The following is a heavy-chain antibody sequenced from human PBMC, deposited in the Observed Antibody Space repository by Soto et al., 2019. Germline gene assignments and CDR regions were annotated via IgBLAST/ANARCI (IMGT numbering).Heavy chain of an antibody. CDR3: ARIGLTTALL. Sequence: LSETLSLTCTVSGGSINSGDYYWSWIRQPPGKGLEWIGYIYYSGSTYYNPPLRSRVTISIDTSKNHFFLNLSSVTAADTAVYYCARIGLTTALLWGQGTLVTVSS. CDR1: GGSINSGDYY. J-gene: IGHJ4*02. D-gene: IGHD4-17*01. CDR2: IYYSGST. V-gene: IGHV4-30-4*01.